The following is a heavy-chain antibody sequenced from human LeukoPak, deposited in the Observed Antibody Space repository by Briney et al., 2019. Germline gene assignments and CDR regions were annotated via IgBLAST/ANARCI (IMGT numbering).Heavy chain of an antibody. J-gene: IGHJ3*02. CDR1: GFTFGDYA. D-gene: IGHD2-15*01. V-gene: IGHV3-49*04. Sequence: PGRSLRLSCKASGFTFGDYAMSWVRQAPGKGLEWVGFIRSKAYGGTTEYAASVKGRFTISRDDSKSIAYLQMNSLKTEDTAVFYCTTYLRLGYCSGGTCLGAFDIWGQGTMVTASS. CDR2: IRSKAYGGTT. CDR3: TTYLRLGYCSGGTCLGAFDI.